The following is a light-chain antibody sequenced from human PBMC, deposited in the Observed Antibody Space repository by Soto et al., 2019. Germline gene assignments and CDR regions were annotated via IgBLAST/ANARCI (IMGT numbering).Light chain of an antibody. CDR3: QQYGNSSEIS. CDR2: GAS. Sequence: DIVLTQSPGTLSLSPGERATLSCRASQTINDNFLAWYQQKPGQSPRLLISGASIRAPGIPDRFSGSGSETDCTLTISRLEPEDFAFYYCQQYGNSSEISFGTGTKVDIK. J-gene: IGKJ3*01. V-gene: IGKV3-20*01. CDR1: QTINDNF.